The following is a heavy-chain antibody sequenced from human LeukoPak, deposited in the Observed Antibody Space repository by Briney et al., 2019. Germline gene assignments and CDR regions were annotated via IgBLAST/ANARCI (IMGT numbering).Heavy chain of an antibody. J-gene: IGHJ4*02. Sequence: PGGSLRLSCAASGFTFSSYGMHWVRQAPGKGLEWVAFIRYDGSNKYYADSVKGRFTISRDNSKNTLYLQMNSLRAEDTAVYYCARWRDGYNYYFDYWGQGTLVTVSS. CDR3: ARWRDGYNYYFDY. V-gene: IGHV3-30*02. D-gene: IGHD5-24*01. CDR1: GFTFSSYG. CDR2: IRYDGSNK.